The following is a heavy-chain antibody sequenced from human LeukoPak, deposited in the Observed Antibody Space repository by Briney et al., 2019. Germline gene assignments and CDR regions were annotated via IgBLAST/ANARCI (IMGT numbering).Heavy chain of an antibody. CDR3: AREGYYGSGSPPSLYFDY. CDR1: GFTFRNYV. Sequence: GGFLRLSCAASGFTFRNYVIHWVRQAPGKGLEWVAVTSSDLNVKLYADSVKGRFTISRDNSRSTLYLQMNSLRPEDTAIYYCAREGYYGSGSPPSLYFDYWGQGTLVTVSS. V-gene: IGHV3-30-3*01. CDR2: TSSDLNVK. D-gene: IGHD3-10*01. J-gene: IGHJ4*02.